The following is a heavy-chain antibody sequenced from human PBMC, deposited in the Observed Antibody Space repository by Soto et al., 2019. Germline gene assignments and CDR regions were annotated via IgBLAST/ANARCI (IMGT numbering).Heavy chain of an antibody. CDR1: GFTFSSYG. V-gene: IGHV3-33*01. J-gene: IGHJ6*02. CDR2: IWYDGSNK. CDR3: ARGDCTNGVCYPLFSMDV. Sequence: QVQLVESGGGVVQPGRSLRLSCAASGFTFSSYGMHWVRQAPGKGLEWVAVIWYDGSNKYYADSVKGRFTISRDNSKNTLYLQMNSLRAEDTAVYYCARGDCTNGVCYPLFSMDVWGQGTTVTVSS. D-gene: IGHD2-8*01.